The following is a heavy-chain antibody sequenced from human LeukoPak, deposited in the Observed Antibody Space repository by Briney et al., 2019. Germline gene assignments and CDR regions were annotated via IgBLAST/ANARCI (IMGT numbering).Heavy chain of an antibody. Sequence: ASVKVSCKASGYTFTGYYMHWVRQAPGQGLEWMGWINPNSGGTNYAQKFQGRVTMTRDTSISTAYMELSRLRSDDTAVYYCARVHYDILTGPFDYWGQGTLVTVSS. D-gene: IGHD3-9*01. CDR1: GYTFTGYY. V-gene: IGHV1-2*02. CDR3: ARVHYDILTGPFDY. CDR2: INPNSGGT. J-gene: IGHJ4*02.